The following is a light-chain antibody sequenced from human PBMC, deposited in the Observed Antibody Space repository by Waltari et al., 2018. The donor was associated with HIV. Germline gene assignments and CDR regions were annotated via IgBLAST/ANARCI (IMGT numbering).Light chain of an antibody. CDR1: QGFDNNY. J-gene: IGKJ2*01. Sequence: IVLTQSPGTLSLYPGERATLSCRASQGFDNNYLAWYQQTPGQAPRLLIYGTSSRATGIPDRFSGSGSGTDFTLTISRLEPEDFAVYYCQQYVSSPYTFGQGTNLEIK. CDR3: QQYVSSPYT. CDR2: GTS. V-gene: IGKV3-20*01.